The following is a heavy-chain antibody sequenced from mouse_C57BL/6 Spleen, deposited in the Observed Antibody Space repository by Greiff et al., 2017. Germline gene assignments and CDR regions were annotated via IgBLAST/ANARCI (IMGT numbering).Heavy chain of an antibody. D-gene: IGHD2-4*01. V-gene: IGHV1-53*01. CDR1: GYTFTSYW. Sequence: QVQLQQPGAELVRPGSSVKLSCKASGYTFTSYWMHWVKQRPGQGLEWIGNINPSNGGTNYNEKFKSKATLTVDKSSSTAYMQLSSLTSEDSAVYYCARSQDYDVLDYWGQGTTLTVSS. CDR3: ARSQDYDVLDY. CDR2: INPSNGGT. J-gene: IGHJ2*01.